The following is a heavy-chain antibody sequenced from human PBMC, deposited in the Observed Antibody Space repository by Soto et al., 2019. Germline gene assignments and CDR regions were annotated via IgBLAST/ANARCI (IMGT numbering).Heavy chain of an antibody. CDR2: IWYDGSNK. CDR1: GFTFSSYG. CDR3: ARDQKPRYYYDSSGYYY. Sequence: SLRLSCAASGFTFSSYGMHWVRQAPGKGLEWVAVIWYDGSNKYYADSVKGRFTISRDNSKNTLYLQMNSLRAEDTAVYYCARDQKPRYYYDSSGYYYWGQGTLVTVSS. J-gene: IGHJ4*02. D-gene: IGHD3-22*01. V-gene: IGHV3-33*01.